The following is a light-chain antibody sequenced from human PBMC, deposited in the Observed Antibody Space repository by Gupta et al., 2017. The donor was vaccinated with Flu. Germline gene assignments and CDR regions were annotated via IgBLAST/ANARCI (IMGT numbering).Light chain of an antibody. J-gene: IGKJ1*01. CDR3: HQYHTLPPRT. CDR2: GAS. V-gene: IGKV3-20*01. CDR1: QSIGSSF. Sequence: EIGLTQSPGTLSLFPGERVTLSCRASQSIGSSFLAWYQQKPGQAPRILIYGASSRATGIPDRFSGSGYGTEISLTISRLEPEDSATYFCHQYHTLPPRTFGQGTKVEIK.